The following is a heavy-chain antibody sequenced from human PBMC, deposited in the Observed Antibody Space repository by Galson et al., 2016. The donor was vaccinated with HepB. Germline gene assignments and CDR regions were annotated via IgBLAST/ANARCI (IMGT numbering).Heavy chain of an antibody. D-gene: IGHD6-19*01. V-gene: IGHV3-23*01. CDR3: TTWLSHHFDY. Sequence: SLRLSCAASGFTFRNYALSWVRRAPGKGLEWVSHIDGPTPNTHYADSVRGRFSIYRHNSRDTLYLQMDSLTAEDSAIYYCTTWLSHHFDYWGQGTRVTVS. CDR2: IDGPTPNT. CDR1: GFTFRNYA. J-gene: IGHJ4*02.